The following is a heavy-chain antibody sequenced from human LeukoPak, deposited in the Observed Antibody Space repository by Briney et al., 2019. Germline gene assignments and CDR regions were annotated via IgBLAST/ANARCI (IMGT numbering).Heavy chain of an antibody. J-gene: IGHJ5*02. V-gene: IGHV4-59*08. D-gene: IGHD3-16*01. CDR2: IYYSGNT. CDR1: GGSISSYY. CDR3: ARHITPWGWFDP. Sequence: SDTLSLTCIVSGGSISSYYWSWIRQPPGKGLDWIGYIYYSGNTNYNPSLKGRVTISVDTSKNQFSLEVSSLTAADTAVYYCARHITPWGWFDPWGQGTLVTVSS.